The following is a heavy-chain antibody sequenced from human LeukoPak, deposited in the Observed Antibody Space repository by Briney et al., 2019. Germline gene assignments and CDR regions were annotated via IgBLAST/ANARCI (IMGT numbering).Heavy chain of an antibody. CDR2: ISGSGGST. CDR1: GFTFSSYA. J-gene: IGHJ5*02. D-gene: IGHD3-9*01. Sequence: GGSLRLSCAASGFTFSSYAMSWVRQAPGRGLEWVSAISGSGGSTYYADSVKGRFTISRDNSKNTLYLQMNSLRAEDTAVYYCAKMRGDILTGYYRGWFDPWGQGTLVTVSS. CDR3: AKMRGDILTGYYRGWFDP. V-gene: IGHV3-23*01.